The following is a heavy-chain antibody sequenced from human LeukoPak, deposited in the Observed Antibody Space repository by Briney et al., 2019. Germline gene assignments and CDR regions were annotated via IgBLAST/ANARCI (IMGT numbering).Heavy chain of an antibody. J-gene: IGHJ6*02. D-gene: IGHD3-10*01. CDR1: GYTFTSYD. Sequence: ASVKGSCKASGYTFTSYDINWVRQATGQGLEWMGWMNPNSGNTGYAQKFQGRVTMTRNTSISTAYMELSSLRSEDTAVYYCARGTLVRRADYYYYGMDVWGQGTTVTVSS. V-gene: IGHV1-8*01. CDR2: MNPNSGNT. CDR3: ARGTLVRRADYYYYGMDV.